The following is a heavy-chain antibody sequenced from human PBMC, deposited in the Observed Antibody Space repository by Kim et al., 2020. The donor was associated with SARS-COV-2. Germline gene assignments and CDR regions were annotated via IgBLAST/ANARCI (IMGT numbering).Heavy chain of an antibody. CDR2: IKQDGSGK. Sequence: GGSLRLSCAASGFTFSSYWMSWVRQAPGKGLEWVANIKQDGSGKYNVDSVKGRFTISRDNDKNSLYLQMKSLRAEDTAVYYCARVRYIVVVPAARRWFDPWGQGTLVTVSS. V-gene: IGHV3-7*04. CDR3: ARVRYIVVVPAARRWFDP. D-gene: IGHD2-2*01. J-gene: IGHJ5*02. CDR1: GFTFSSYW.